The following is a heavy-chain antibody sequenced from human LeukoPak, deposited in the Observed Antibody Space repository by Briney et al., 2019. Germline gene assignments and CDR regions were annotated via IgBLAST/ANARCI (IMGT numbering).Heavy chain of an antibody. V-gene: IGHV4-34*01. J-gene: IGHJ4*02. CDR2: INHSGST. CDR1: GGSFSGYY. Sequence: SETLSLTCAVYGGSFSGYYWRWIRQPPGKGLEWIGEINHSGSTNYNPSLKSRVTISVDTSKNQFSLKLSSVTAADTAVYYCAGILSSTSSVDYWGQGTLVTVSS. CDR3: AGILSSTSSVDY. D-gene: IGHD2-2*01.